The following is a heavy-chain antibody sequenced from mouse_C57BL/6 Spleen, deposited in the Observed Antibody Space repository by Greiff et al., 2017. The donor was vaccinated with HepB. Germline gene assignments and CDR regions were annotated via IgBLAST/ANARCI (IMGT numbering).Heavy chain of an antibody. CDR3: ALIYYDYDAAY. V-gene: IGHV1-69*01. CDR1: GYTFTSYW. Sequence: VKLQESGAELVMPGASVKLSCKASGYTFTSYWMHWVKQRPGQGLEWIGEIDPSDSYTNYNQKFKGKSTLTVDKSSSTAYMQLSSLTSEDSAVYYCALIYYDYDAAYWGQGTLVTVSA. CDR2: IDPSDSYT. D-gene: IGHD2-4*01. J-gene: IGHJ3*01.